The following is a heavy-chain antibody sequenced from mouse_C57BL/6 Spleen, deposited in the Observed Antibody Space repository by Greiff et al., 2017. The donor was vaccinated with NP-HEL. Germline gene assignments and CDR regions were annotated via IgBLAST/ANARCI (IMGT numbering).Heavy chain of an antibody. CDR3: ARWDYGSSYEGY. J-gene: IGHJ2*01. D-gene: IGHD1-1*01. V-gene: IGHV1-61*01. Sequence: VQLQQPGAELVRPGSSVKLSCKASGYTFTSYWMDWVKQRPGQGLEWIGNIYPSDSETHYNQKFKDKATLTVDKSSSTAYMQLSSLTSEDSAVYYCARWDYGSSYEGYWGQGTTLTVSS. CDR1: GYTFTSYW. CDR2: IYPSDSET.